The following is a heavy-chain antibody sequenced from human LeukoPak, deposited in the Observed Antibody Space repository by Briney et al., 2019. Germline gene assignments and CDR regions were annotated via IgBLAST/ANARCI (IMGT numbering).Heavy chain of an antibody. CDR3: ARGRFGELSVATFDI. CDR2: IWYDGTNK. V-gene: IGHV3-33*01. CDR1: GFTFNKYS. Sequence: GGSPGLSRAASGFTFNKYSLHWVRPAPGKGGGWVALIWYDGTNKYYGDSVKGRFTISRDNSKNTLYLQMNSLRAEDTAVYYCARGRFGELSVATFDIWGQGTMVTVSS. J-gene: IGHJ3*02. D-gene: IGHD3-10*01.